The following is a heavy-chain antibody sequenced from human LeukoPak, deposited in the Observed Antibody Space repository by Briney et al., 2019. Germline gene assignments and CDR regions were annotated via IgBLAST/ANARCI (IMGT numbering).Heavy chain of an antibody. J-gene: IGHJ5*02. D-gene: IGHD2-2*02. Sequence: GGSLRLSCAASGYTFSSYGMHWVRQAPGKGLEWVALIRFDGTIKDYADSVKGRFTISRDNSKNTLNMVMNSLRVEDTAMYHCARDRGNIVVAPSAIRGWFDPWGQGTLVTVSS. V-gene: IGHV3-30*02. CDR1: GYTFSSYG. CDR3: ARDRGNIVVAPSAIRGWFDP. CDR2: IRFDGTIK.